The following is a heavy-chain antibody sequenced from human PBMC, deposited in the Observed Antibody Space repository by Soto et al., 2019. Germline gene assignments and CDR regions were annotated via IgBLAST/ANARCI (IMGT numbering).Heavy chain of an antibody. Sequence: PSVKVSCKASGYIFTSYGINWVRQAPGQGLEWMGWISVYNGHTKYAHKFQDRVTMSTDTSASTAYMEVRSLRSGDTAVYYCARDQGTYGTSSHYWGQGTLVT. D-gene: IGHD3-16*01. CDR2: ISVYNGHT. J-gene: IGHJ4*02. CDR1: GYIFTSYG. CDR3: ARDQGTYGTSSHY. V-gene: IGHV1-18*01.